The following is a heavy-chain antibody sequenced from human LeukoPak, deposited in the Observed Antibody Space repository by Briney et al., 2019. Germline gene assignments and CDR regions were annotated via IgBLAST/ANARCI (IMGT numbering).Heavy chain of an antibody. J-gene: IGHJ4*02. CDR2: ISGNGFNT. D-gene: IGHD3-10*01. CDR3: AKGVRLWFAFYFDY. Sequence: GGSLRLSCAASGFNVGNYAMSWFRQAPGKGLEWVSAISGNGFNTYYADSVKGRFTISGESSGNTLSLQMHNLRAEDTAVYYCAKGVRLWFAFYFDYWGPGALVTVSS. CDR1: GFNVGNYA. V-gene: IGHV3-23*01.